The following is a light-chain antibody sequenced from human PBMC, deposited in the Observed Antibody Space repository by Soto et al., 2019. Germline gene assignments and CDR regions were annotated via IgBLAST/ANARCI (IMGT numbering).Light chain of an antibody. V-gene: IGKV3-20*01. CDR1: QTIGSY. CDR3: QQYGGWT. J-gene: IGKJ1*01. CDR2: GAS. Sequence: EIVLTQSPGTLSLSPGERATLSCRASQTIGSYLAWYQQKPGQAPRLLIYGASSRATGIPDRFSGSGFGTDFTLTISRLEPEDFAVYYCQQYGGWTFGQGTKVDIK.